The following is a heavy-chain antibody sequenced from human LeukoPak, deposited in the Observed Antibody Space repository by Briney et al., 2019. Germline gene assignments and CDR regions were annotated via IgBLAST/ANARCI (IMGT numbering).Heavy chain of an antibody. J-gene: IGHJ3*02. CDR2: ISGSGGST. D-gene: IGHD3-3*01. V-gene: IGHV3-23*01. CDR3: ARVNDFWSGYSRDDAFDI. Sequence: QSGGSLRLSCAASGFTFSSYAMSWVRQAPGKGLEWVSAISGSGGSTYYADSVKGRFTISRDNSKNTLYLQMNSLRAEDTAVYYCARVNDFWSGYSRDDAFDIWGQGTMVTVSS. CDR1: GFTFSSYA.